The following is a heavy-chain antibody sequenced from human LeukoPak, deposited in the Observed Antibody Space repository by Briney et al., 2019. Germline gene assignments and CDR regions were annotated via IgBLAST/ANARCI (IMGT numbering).Heavy chain of an antibody. Sequence: AGGSLRLSCAASGFTFDDYGMSWVRQAPGKGLEWVSAISGSGGSIYYADSVKGRFTISRDNSKNRLYLQMNSLRAEDTAVYHCAKDSPFYYDTRSSRDKSTQFDYWGHGTLVTVSS. J-gene: IGHJ4*01. CDR3: AKDSPFYYDTRSSRDKSTQFDY. CDR2: ISGSGGSI. CDR1: GFTFDDYG. D-gene: IGHD3-16*01. V-gene: IGHV3-23*01.